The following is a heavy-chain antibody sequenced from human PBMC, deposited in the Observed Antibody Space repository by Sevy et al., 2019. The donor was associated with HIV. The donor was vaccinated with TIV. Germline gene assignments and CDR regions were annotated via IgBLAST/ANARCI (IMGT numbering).Heavy chain of an antibody. CDR2: IKSKADGGTI. CDR1: GFTFTYAW. CDR3: STDPIILLLVTDGMDV. J-gene: IGHJ6*02. V-gene: IGHV3-15*01. D-gene: IGHD2-8*02. Sequence: GGSLRLSCAASGFTFTYAWMTWVSQAPGKGLEWLGRIKSKADGGTIDYAAPVKGRFTISRDDSKNTLYLQMNSLKTEDTGVYYCSTDPIILLLVTDGMDVWGRGTTVTVSS.